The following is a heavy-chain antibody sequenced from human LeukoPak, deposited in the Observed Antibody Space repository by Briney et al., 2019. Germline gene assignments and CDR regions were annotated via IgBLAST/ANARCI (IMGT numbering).Heavy chain of an antibody. D-gene: IGHD2-21*01. Sequence: SVKVSCKASGGTFISYAISWVRQAPGQGLEGMGRIIPILGIANYPQKLQGRVTITADKPKSTAYMELSSLRPEDTAVSSCARVGPGGSILPVHTAFDIWGQGTMVTVSS. CDR3: ARVGPGGSILPVHTAFDI. V-gene: IGHV1-69*04. CDR2: IIPILGIA. J-gene: IGHJ3*02. CDR1: GGTFISYA.